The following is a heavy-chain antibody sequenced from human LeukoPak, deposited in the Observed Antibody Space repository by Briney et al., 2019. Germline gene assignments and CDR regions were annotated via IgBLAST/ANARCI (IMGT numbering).Heavy chain of an antibody. Sequence: SETLSLTCAVYGGSFTTYYWNWIRQSPGKGLEWIGEINHTGTTNYNPSLKGRFTISVDTSKNQFSLKVSSVTAADTGVYFCARGAEYYAIWRGYAGYSDYWGQGISVTVSS. V-gene: IGHV4-34*01. CDR2: INHTGTT. CDR3: ARGAEYYAIWRGYAGYSDY. J-gene: IGHJ4*02. D-gene: IGHD3-3*01. CDR1: GGSFTTYY.